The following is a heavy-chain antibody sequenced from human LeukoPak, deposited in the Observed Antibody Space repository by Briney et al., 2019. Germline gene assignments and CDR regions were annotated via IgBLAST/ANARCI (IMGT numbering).Heavy chain of an antibody. V-gene: IGHV5-51*01. Sequence: GESLKISCKGSGYSFTSYWIGWVRQMPGKGLEWMGIIYPGDSDTRYSPSFQGQVTISADKSISTAYLQWSSLKASDTAMYYCARHEYYYGSSGYSYGMDVWGQGTTVTVSS. CDR1: GYSFTSYW. J-gene: IGHJ6*02. CDR3: ARHEYYYGSSGYSYGMDV. CDR2: IYPGDSDT. D-gene: IGHD3-22*01.